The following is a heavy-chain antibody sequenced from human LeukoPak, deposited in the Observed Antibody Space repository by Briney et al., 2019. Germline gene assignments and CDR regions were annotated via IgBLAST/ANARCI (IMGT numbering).Heavy chain of an antibody. J-gene: IGHJ4*02. Sequence: AGGSLTLSCAASGFNVITNDMTWVRRAPGKGLEWVSVLYSDGNTKYADSVQGRFTISRDNSKNTLYLEMNSLSPDDTAVYYCARGVEPLAANTLAYWGQGTLVTVSS. V-gene: IGHV3-53*01. D-gene: IGHD1-14*01. CDR2: LYSDGNT. CDR1: GFNVITND. CDR3: ARGVEPLAANTLAY.